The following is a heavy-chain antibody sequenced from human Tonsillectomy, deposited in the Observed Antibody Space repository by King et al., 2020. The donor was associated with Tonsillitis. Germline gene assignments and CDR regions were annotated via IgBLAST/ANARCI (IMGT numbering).Heavy chain of an antibody. D-gene: IGHD2-2*01. V-gene: IGHV3-13*01. CDR1: GFTFSSFD. CDR3: ARETDRRFCTITSSWGYMDV. Sequence: VQLVESGGGLVQPGGSLRLSCAASGFTFSSFDMHWVRQPIGKGLERVSAIGSAGETYYPASVKGRFTISRENAKKSVYLQMNSLRAEDTAIYYCARETDRRFCTITSSWGYMDVWGKGTTVTVSS. CDR2: IGSAGET. J-gene: IGHJ6*03.